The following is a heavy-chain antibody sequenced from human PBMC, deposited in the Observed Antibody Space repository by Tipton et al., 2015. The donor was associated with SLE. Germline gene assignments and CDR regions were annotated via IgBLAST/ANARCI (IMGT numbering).Heavy chain of an antibody. Sequence: TLSLTCTVSGGSISSSSYYWGWIRQPPGKGLEWIGNIYYSGSTYYKPSLKSRVTISVDTSKNQFSLKLSSVTAADPAVYYCARLGMMVIADAFDIWGQGTMVTVSA. CDR2: IYYSGST. V-gene: IGHV4-39*01. D-gene: IGHD3-16*02. J-gene: IGHJ3*02. CDR3: ARLGMMVIADAFDI. CDR1: GGSISSSSYY.